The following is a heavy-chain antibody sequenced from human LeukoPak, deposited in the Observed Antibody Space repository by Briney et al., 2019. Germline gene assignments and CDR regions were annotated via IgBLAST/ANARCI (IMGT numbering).Heavy chain of an antibody. D-gene: IGHD3-9*01. Sequence: ASVKVSCMASGYTFTSYGISWVRQAPGQGLEWMGGIIPIFGTANYAQKFQGRVTITADESTSTAYMELSSLRSEDTAVYYCARPKDYDILTGYGPPDYYYYGMDVWGKGTTVTISS. CDR3: ARPKDYDILTGYGPPDYYYYGMDV. J-gene: IGHJ6*04. CDR2: IIPIFGTA. V-gene: IGHV1-69*13. CDR1: GYTFTSYG.